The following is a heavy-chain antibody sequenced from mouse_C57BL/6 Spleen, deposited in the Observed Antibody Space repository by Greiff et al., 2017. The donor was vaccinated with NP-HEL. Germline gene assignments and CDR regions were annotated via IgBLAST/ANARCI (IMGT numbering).Heavy chain of an antibody. J-gene: IGHJ3*01. Sequence: VQLQQSGAELVRPGASVKLSCTASGFNIKDDYMHWVKQRPEQGLEWIGWIDPENGDTEYASKFQGKATITADTSANTAYLQLSSLTSEDTAVYYCTTPLYGSSPWFAYWGQGTLVTVSA. CDR2: IDPENGDT. V-gene: IGHV14-4*01. CDR1: GFNIKDDY. D-gene: IGHD1-1*01. CDR3: TTPLYGSSPWFAY.